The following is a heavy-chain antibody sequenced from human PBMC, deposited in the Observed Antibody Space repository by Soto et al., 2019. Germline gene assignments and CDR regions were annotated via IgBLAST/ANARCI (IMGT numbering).Heavy chain of an antibody. CDR1: GGTFSRYP. V-gene: IGHV1-69*01. J-gene: IGHJ4*02. CDR3: ARPRTVAATKGYDY. CDR2: IIPIFGTI. D-gene: IGHD4-4*01. Sequence: QVQLVQSGAEVRKDGSSVKVSCKASGGTFSRYPIAWVRQAPGHGLEWMGQIIPIFGTISHAQNFQGRITITADESTSTAYMELSSLRSDDTAVYYCARPRTVAATKGYDYWGQGTLVTVSS.